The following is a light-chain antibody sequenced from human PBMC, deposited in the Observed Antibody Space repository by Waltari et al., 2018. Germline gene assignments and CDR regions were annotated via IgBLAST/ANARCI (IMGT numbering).Light chain of an antibody. CDR2: EVN. J-gene: IGLJ2*01. CDR3: SSYAGRNTL. CDR1: STDIGAYNY. Sequence: QSALTQPPSASGAPGQSVTISCTGTSTDIGAYNYVSWYQQHPGEAPKPLIYEVNKRPSGVPIRFAGSNSGDTASLTVSGLQADDEGDYYCSSYAGRNTLFGGGTKLTVL. V-gene: IGLV2-8*01.